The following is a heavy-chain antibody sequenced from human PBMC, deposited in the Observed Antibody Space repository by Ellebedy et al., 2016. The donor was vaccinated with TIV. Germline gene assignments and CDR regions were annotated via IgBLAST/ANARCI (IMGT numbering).Heavy chain of an antibody. D-gene: IGHD3-22*01. CDR1: GFTFSIYA. Sequence: GESLKISCAASGFTFSIYAMGWVRQAPGKGLEWVSTISRNGGGTYYAGSVEGRFTISRDNSNNTLWLQMSGLRTEDTAMYYCAKGHYYDSSGAYSYEDHWGQGTLVTVSS. CDR2: ISRNGGGT. CDR3: AKGHYYDSSGAYSYEDH. V-gene: IGHV3-23*01. J-gene: IGHJ4*02.